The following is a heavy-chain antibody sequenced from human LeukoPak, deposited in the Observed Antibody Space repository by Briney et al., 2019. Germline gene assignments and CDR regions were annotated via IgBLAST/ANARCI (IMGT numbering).Heavy chain of an antibody. Sequence: PSETLSLTCTVYGGSISIYYWSWIRQPDGKGLEWIGRIYTSGSTNYNPSLKSRVTMSVDTSKNQFSLKLSSVTAADTAVYYCARGRAAAGLFDYWGQGTLVTVSS. CDR1: GGSISIYY. J-gene: IGHJ4*02. D-gene: IGHD6-13*01. V-gene: IGHV4-4*07. CDR2: IYTSGST. CDR3: ARGRAAAGLFDY.